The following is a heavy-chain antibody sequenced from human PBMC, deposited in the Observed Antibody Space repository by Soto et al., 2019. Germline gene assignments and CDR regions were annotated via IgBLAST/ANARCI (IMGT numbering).Heavy chain of an antibody. CDR3: ARGIVGATLGRY. CDR2: ISSSSSYI. Sequence: GGSLRLSCAASGFTFSSYSMNWVRQAPGKGLEWVSSISSSSSYIYYADSVKGRFTIARDNAKNSLYLQMNSLRAEDTAVYDCARGIVGATLGRYWGQGTLVTVSS. CDR1: GFTFSSYS. V-gene: IGHV3-21*01. D-gene: IGHD1-26*01. J-gene: IGHJ4*02.